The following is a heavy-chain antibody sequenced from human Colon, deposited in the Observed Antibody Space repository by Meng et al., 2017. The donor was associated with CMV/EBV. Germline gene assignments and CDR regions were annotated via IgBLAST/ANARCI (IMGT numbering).Heavy chain of an antibody. Sequence: GESLKISCAASGFTVSSHYMTWVRQAPGKGLEWVSIMYSNGARYYADSVKGRFTISRDNSKNTLYLQMYNLRAEDTAVYYCARETSSPAIYYYYYGMDVWGQGTTVTVSS. V-gene: IGHV3-53*01. J-gene: IGHJ6*02. CDR3: ARETSSPAIYYYYYGMDV. D-gene: IGHD2-2*01. CDR2: MYSNGAR. CDR1: GFTVSSHY.